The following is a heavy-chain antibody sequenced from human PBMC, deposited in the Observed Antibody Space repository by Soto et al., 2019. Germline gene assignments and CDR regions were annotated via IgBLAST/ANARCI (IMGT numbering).Heavy chain of an antibody. J-gene: IGHJ3*02. V-gene: IGHV1-8*01. CDR2: MNPNNGNT. CDR1: GYTFTSYD. CDR3: ATERWEDAFDI. D-gene: IGHD1-26*01. Sequence: QEQLVQSGAEVNKPGASVKVSCKASGYTFTSYDITWVRQATGQGLEWMGWMNPNNGNTGYAQKFQGRVTMTRNTSISTAYMELSSLRSEDTAVYYCATERWEDAFDIWGQGTMVTVSS.